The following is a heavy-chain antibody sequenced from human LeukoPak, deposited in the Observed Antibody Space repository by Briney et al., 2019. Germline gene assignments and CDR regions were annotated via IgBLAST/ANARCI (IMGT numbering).Heavy chain of an antibody. J-gene: IGHJ6*03. Sequence: GGSLRLSCAASGFTFSSYSMNWVRQAPGKGLEWVSSISSSSSYIYYADSVKGRFTISRDNAKNSLYLQMNSLRAEDTAVYYCARLVVPAGMDVWGKGTTVTVSS. CDR3: ARLVVPAGMDV. D-gene: IGHD2-2*01. V-gene: IGHV3-21*01. CDR2: ISSSSSYI. CDR1: GFTFSSYS.